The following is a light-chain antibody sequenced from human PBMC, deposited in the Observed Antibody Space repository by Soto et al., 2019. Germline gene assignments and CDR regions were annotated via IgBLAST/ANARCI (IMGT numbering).Light chain of an antibody. CDR2: AAS. Sequence: EIQITQSPSTLSGSVGDSVIITCRASQSISNHLNWYQQKPGKAPKLLIFAASSLQSGDPSRFSGSRSGPDFTLTISSLQPEDFATYYCQQSYSSPPTLGQGTKVDIK. J-gene: IGKJ1*01. CDR3: QQSYSSPPT. CDR1: QSISNH. V-gene: IGKV1-39*01.